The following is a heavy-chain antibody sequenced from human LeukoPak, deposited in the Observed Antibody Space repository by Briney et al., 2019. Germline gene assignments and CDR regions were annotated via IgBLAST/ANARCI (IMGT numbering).Heavy chain of an antibody. CDR3: AKDLYAYGTTPLDY. CDR2: ISSSGGST. J-gene: IGHJ4*02. D-gene: IGHD4-17*01. V-gene: IGHV3-23*01. CDR1: GFTFSSYA. Sequence: GGSLRLSCAASGFTFSSYAMRWVRQAAGKGLEWVSSISSSGGSTYYADSVKGRFTISRDYFKNTLFLQVNSLRAEDTAVYYCAKDLYAYGTTPLDYWGQGTLVTVSS.